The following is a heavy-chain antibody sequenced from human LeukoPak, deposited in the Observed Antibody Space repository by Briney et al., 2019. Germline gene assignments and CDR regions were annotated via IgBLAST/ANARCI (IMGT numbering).Heavy chain of an antibody. Sequence: PGGSLRLSCAASGFTFSSYGMHWVRQAPGKGLEWVAVIWYDGSNKYYADSVKGRFTISRGNSKNTLYLQMNSLRAEDTAVYYCAKETKKYYYDINWFDPWGQGTLVTVSS. V-gene: IGHV3-33*06. CDR2: IWYDGSNK. CDR3: AKETKKYYYDINWFDP. CDR1: GFTFSSYG. J-gene: IGHJ5*02. D-gene: IGHD3-22*01.